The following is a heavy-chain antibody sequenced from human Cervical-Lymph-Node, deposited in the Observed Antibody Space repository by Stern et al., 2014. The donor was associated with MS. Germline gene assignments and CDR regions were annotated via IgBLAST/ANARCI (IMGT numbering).Heavy chain of an antibody. V-gene: IGHV2-5*02. CDR2: IYWDNDK. CDR3: ARHQYRTSWYGCFDS. Sequence: QDPLKESGPPLVKPTQTLTLTCTFSGFSLSTGGMGVGQIRQPPGKALVWLAIIYWDNDKGYRPSLKSRLTITKDTAKNEVVLTMTNMDPVDTAAYFCARHQYRTSWYGCFDSWGQGTLVTVSS. D-gene: IGHD6-13*01. J-gene: IGHJ5*01. CDR1: GFSLSTGGMG.